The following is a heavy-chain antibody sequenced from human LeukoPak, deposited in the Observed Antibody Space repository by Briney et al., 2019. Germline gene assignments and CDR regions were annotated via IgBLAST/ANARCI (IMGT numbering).Heavy chain of an antibody. Sequence: PSETLSLTCAVYGGSLNDYKWSWIRQSPGKGLEWIGEVTHSGNTKYNPSLRSRVSISLDTSRYHLSLELTSVTAADTAVYYCERARGDYCDYNYYYAMDVWGQGTTVTVSS. V-gene: IGHV4-34*01. J-gene: IGHJ6*02. CDR2: VTHSGNT. D-gene: IGHD2-21*01. CDR1: GGSLNDYK. CDR3: ERARGDYCDYNYYYAMDV.